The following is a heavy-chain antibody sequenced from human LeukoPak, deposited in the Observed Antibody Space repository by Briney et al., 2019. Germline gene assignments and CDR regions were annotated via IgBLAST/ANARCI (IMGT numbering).Heavy chain of an antibody. D-gene: IGHD6-13*01. CDR1: GFTFSSYG. CDR2: ISYDGSNK. CDR3: AKEQQLGPGYYYGMDV. J-gene: IGHJ6*04. Sequence: GRSLRLSCAASGFTFSSYGMRWVRQAPGKGLGWGAVISYDGSNKYYAYSVKCRFTISRDNSKNTLYLQMNSLRAEDTAVYYCAKEQQLGPGYYYGMDVWGKGTTVTVSS. V-gene: IGHV3-30*18.